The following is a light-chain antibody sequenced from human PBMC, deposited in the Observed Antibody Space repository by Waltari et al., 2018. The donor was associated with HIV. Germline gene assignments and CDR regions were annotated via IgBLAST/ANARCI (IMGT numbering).Light chain of an antibody. Sequence: SYELTQPPSVSVSPAQTATITCSGDKLGERYVCWYHQKPGQSPVLVIYQDYKRPSGIPERFSGSNSGNIATLIISETQAVDEADYYCQAWDSSTAFFGGGTKLTVL. CDR2: QDY. CDR3: QAWDSSTAF. V-gene: IGLV3-1*01. CDR1: KLGERY. J-gene: IGLJ2*01.